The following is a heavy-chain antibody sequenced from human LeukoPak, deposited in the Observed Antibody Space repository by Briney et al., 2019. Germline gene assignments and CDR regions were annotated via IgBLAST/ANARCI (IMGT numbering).Heavy chain of an antibody. J-gene: IGHJ4*02. D-gene: IGHD1-26*01. V-gene: IGHV4-4*07. Sequence: SETLSLTCTVSGGSISSYYWSWIRQPAGEGLEWIGRIYTSGSTNYNPSLKSRVTMSVDTSKNQFSLKLSSVTAADTAVYYCARDAANGIVGATQYYFDYWGQGTLVTVSS. CDR3: ARDAANGIVGATQYYFDY. CDR2: IYTSGST. CDR1: GGSISSYY.